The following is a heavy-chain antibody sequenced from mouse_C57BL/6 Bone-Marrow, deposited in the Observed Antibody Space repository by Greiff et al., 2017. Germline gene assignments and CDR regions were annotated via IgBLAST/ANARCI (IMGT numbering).Heavy chain of an antibody. J-gene: IGHJ2*01. Sequence: VQLQQSGPELVKPGASVKISCKASGYAFSSSWMNWVKQRPGKGLEWIGRIYPGDGDTNYNGKFKGKATLTVDTSSSTAYMELNSLTSEDSAVYYCARRLDYWGQGTTLTVSS. V-gene: IGHV1-82*01. CDR1: GYAFSSSW. CDR3: ARRLDY. CDR2: IYPGDGDT.